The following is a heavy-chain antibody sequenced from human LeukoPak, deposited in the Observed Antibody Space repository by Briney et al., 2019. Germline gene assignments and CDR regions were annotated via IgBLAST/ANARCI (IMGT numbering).Heavy chain of an antibody. D-gene: IGHD3-10*01. J-gene: IGHJ5*01. Sequence: PSETLSLTCSVSGGSIGSSSYYWGWIRQPPGKGLEWIGSIFRTGSTYYSASLKSRVSISVDTSKNHIALKVTSVIAADTAVYFCARRVGFYGSGSLNYFDPWGQGILVSVSS. CDR2: IFRTGST. V-gene: IGHV4-39*02. CDR3: ARRVGFYGSGSLNYFDP. CDR1: GGSIGSSSYY.